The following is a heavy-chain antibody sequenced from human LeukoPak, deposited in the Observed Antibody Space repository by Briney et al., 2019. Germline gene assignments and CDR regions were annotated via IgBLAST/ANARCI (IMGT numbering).Heavy chain of an antibody. CDR3: ARVIAAAGRVGAFDI. D-gene: IGHD6-13*01. Sequence: GGSLRLSCAASGFTFSDYYMSWIRQAPGKGLEWVSYISSSGSTIYYADSVKGRFTISRDNAKNSLYLQMNSLRAEDTALYHCARVIAAAGRVGAFDIWGQGTMVTVSS. J-gene: IGHJ3*02. CDR2: ISSSGSTI. V-gene: IGHV3-11*01. CDR1: GFTFSDYY.